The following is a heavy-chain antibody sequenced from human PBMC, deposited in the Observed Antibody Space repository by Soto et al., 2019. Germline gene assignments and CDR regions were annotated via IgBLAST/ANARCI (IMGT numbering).Heavy chain of an antibody. J-gene: IGHJ6*02. D-gene: IGHD6-13*01. Sequence: GASVKVSCKASGFTFTSSAVQWLRQARGQRLEWIGWIVVGSGNTNYAQKFQERVTITRDMSTSTAYMELSSLRSEDTAVYYCAAPNSSSWYGEYYYYGMDVWGQGTTVTVSS. CDR3: AAPNSSSWYGEYYYYGMDV. CDR2: IVVGSGNT. V-gene: IGHV1-58*01. CDR1: GFTFTSSA.